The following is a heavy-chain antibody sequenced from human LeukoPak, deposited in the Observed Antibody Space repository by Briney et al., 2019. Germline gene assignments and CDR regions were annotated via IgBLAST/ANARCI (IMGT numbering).Heavy chain of an antibody. Sequence: PGGSLRLSCAASGFTFSSYAMSWVRQAPGKGLEWVSAISGSGGSTYYADSVKGRFTISRDNSKNTLYLQMDSLRAEDTAVYYCAKGATVFDILTGYYFPDYWGQGTLVTVSS. V-gene: IGHV3-23*01. CDR2: ISGSGGST. J-gene: IGHJ4*02. CDR1: GFTFSSYA. CDR3: AKGATVFDILTGYYFPDY. D-gene: IGHD3-9*01.